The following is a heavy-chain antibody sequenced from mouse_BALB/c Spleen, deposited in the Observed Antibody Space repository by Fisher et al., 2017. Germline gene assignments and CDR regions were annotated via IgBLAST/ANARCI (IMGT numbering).Heavy chain of an antibody. D-gene: IGHD2-3*01. CDR3: ARAYDDYYAMDY. Sequence: KFKGKATLTTDKSSSTAYMQLSRLTSEDSAVYFCARAYDDYYAMDYWGQGTSVTVSS. J-gene: IGHJ4*01. V-gene: IGHV1-77*01.